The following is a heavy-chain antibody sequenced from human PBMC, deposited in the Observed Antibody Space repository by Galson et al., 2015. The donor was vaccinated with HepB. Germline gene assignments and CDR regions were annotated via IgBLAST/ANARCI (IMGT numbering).Heavy chain of an antibody. D-gene: IGHD3/OR15-3a*01. Sequence: SLRLSCAVSGFTFSSYGMHWVRQAPGKGLEWVAVISLDGGNEFYAGSVKGRFTISRDNSKNTLYLQMSSLRAEDTATYYCAKDLDDYYYYYGMDVWGQGTTVTVSS. CDR2: ISLDGGNE. CDR3: AKDLDDYYYYYGMDV. CDR1: GFTFSSYG. J-gene: IGHJ6*02. V-gene: IGHV3-30*18.